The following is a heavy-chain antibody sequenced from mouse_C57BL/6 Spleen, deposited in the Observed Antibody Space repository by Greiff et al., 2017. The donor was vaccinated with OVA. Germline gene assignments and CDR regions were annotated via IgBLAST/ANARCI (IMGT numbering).Heavy chain of an antibody. V-gene: IGHV5-9-1*02. CDR1: GFTFSSYA. CDR3: TRDITTGAMDY. Sequence: EVKLVESGEGLVKPGGSLKLSCAASGFTFSSYAMSWVRQTPEKRLEWVAYISSGGDYIYYADTVKGRFTISRDNARNTLYLQMSSLKSEDTAMYYCTRDITTGAMDYWGQGTSFTVSS. D-gene: IGHD1-1*01. CDR2: ISSGGDYI. J-gene: IGHJ4*01.